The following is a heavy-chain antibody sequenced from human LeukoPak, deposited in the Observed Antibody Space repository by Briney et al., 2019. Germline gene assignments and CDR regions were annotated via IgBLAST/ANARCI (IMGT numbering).Heavy chain of an antibody. V-gene: IGHV1-8*01. CDR3: ARAYCSSTSPHSYYYYGMDV. CDR2: RNPNSGNT. Sequence: GSLVKVSCKAFGYTFTSYDINWVRQATGQGLEWMGWRNPNSGNTGYAHKFQGRVTMSRNTSISTVYMELSSLRSEDTAVYYCARAYCSSTSPHSYYYYGMDVWGQGTTVTVSS. D-gene: IGHD2-2*01. J-gene: IGHJ6*02. CDR1: GYTFTSYD.